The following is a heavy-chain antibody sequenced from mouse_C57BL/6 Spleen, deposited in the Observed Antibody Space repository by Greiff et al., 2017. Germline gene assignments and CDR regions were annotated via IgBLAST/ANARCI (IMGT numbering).Heavy chain of an antibody. J-gene: IGHJ4*01. V-gene: IGHV5-17*01. CDR1: GFTFSDYG. Sequence: EVQLQESGGGLVKPGGSLKLSCAASGFTFSDYGMHWVRQAPEKGLEWVAYISSGSSTIYYADTVKGRFTISRDNAKNTLFLQRTSLRSEDTAMYYCAISNYAMDYWGQGTAVTVSS. CDR3: AISNYAMDY. CDR2: ISSGSSTI.